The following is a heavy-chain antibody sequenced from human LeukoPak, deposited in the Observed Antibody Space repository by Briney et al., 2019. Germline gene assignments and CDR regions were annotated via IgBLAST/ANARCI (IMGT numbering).Heavy chain of an antibody. CDR2: MSTSGST. V-gene: IGHV4-4*07. CDR1: GGSISSYY. Sequence: SETLSLTCTVSGGSISSYYWSWIRQPAGKGLEWIGRMSTSGSTNYNPSLKSRVTMSVDTSKNQFSLKLSSVTAADTAVYYCARAGRFLEWLPAASDAFDIWGQGTMVTVSS. D-gene: IGHD3-3*01. CDR3: ARAGRFLEWLPAASDAFDI. J-gene: IGHJ3*02.